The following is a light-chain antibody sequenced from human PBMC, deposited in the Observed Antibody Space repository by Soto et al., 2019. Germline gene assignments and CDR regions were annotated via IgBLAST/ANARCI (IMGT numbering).Light chain of an antibody. Sequence: QSVLTQPPSVSGAPGRRVTISCTGSSSNIGAGYDVHWYQQLPGTAPKLLIYGNSNRPSGVPDRFSGSKSGTSASLAITGLQAEDEADYYCQSSDSSLSGSEVFGTGTKVTVL. CDR2: GNS. V-gene: IGLV1-40*01. J-gene: IGLJ1*01. CDR3: QSSDSSLSGSEV. CDR1: SSNIGAGYD.